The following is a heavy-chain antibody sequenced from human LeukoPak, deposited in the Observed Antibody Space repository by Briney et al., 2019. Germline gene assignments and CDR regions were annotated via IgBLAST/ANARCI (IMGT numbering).Heavy chain of an antibody. D-gene: IGHD1-26*01. CDR1: GFTFSSIA. J-gene: IGHJ4*02. V-gene: IGHV3-23*01. CDR3: AKDLGRYRNNFFDY. CDR2: ISGSGSGT. Sequence: GGSLRLSCAASGFTFSSIAMSWVRQAPDKGLEWVSTISGSGSGTYYADSVKGRFTISRDDSKNTLYLQMNSLRADDTAVYYCAKDLGRYRNNFFDYWGQGNLVTVSS.